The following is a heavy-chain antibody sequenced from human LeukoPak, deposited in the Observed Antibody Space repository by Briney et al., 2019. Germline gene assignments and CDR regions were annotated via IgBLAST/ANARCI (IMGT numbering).Heavy chain of an antibody. Sequence: SETLSLTCGVYGGSFSGYYWSWIRQPPGKGLEWIGEINQSGSTNYNPSLKSRLAISVDTSKNEIALKVDSVTAADTAVYYCARDNFLIAGGFDYWGQGTLVTVSS. V-gene: IGHV4-34*01. CDR1: GGSFSGYY. J-gene: IGHJ4*02. D-gene: IGHD1-1*01. CDR2: INQSGST. CDR3: ARDNFLIAGGFDY.